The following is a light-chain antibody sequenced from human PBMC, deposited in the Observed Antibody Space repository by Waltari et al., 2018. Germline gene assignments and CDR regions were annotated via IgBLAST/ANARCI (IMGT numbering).Light chain of an antibody. Sequence: QSALTQPAAVSGSPGQSITIPCPGTTSDVGGFNYFSWYQQHPGKAPKLLIFDVSSRYSGVSDRFSGSKSGNTASLTISGLQPEDEGEYYCTSYTVINTVIFGGGTLLTVL. CDR3: TSYTVINTVI. CDR2: DVS. CDR1: TSDVGGFNY. V-gene: IGLV2-14*03. J-gene: IGLJ2*01.